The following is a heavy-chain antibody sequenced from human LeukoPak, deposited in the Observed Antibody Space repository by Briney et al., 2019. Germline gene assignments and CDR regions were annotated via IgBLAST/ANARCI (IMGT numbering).Heavy chain of an antibody. CDR2: ISNSGSTL. CDR1: GFAFSDFY. J-gene: IGHJ4*02. CDR3: ARDAFGSYDY. D-gene: IGHD3-10*01. Sequence: PGGPLRLSCAASGFAFSDFYMFWIRQAPGKGLEWISYISNSGSTLYYADSVKGRFTISRDNDKNLLYLQMNSLRADDTAVYYCARDAFGSYDYWGQGTLVTVAS. V-gene: IGHV3-11*01.